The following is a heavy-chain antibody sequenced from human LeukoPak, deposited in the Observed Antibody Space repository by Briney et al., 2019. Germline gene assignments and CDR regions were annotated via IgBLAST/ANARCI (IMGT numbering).Heavy chain of an antibody. CDR2: IYYSGST. J-gene: IGHJ4*02. D-gene: IGHD5-18*01. CDR1: GGSISSSSYY. V-gene: IGHV4-39*01. Sequence: SETLSLTCTVSGGSISSSSYYWGWIRQPPGKGLERIGSIYYSGSTYYNPSLKSRVTISVDTSKNQFSLKLSSVTAADTAVYYCARHRESYGHDYWGQGTLVTVSS. CDR3: ARHRESYGHDY.